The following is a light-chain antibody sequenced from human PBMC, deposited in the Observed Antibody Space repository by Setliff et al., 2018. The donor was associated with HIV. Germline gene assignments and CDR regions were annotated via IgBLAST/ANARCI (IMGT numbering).Light chain of an antibody. CDR3: SSYTSSSLNYV. J-gene: IGLJ1*01. CDR1: SSDVGGYNY. CDR2: DVS. Sequence: LTQPASVSGSPGQSITISCTGTSSDVGGYNYVSWYQQHPGKAPKLMIYDVSNRPSGVSNRFSGSKSGNTASLTISGLQAEDEADYYCSSYTSSSLNYVFGTGTKGTVL. V-gene: IGLV2-14*03.